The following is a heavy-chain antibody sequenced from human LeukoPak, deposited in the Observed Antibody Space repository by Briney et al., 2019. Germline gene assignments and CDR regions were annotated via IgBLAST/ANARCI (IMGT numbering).Heavy chain of an antibody. CDR1: GLIFSNYA. CDR3: AKGYNYGYLDY. Sequence: GRSLRLSCAASGLIFSNYAMHWVRQAPGRGLEWVAIISYAGSNKYYADSVKGRFTISRDNSKNTLYLQMNSLRAEDTAVYYCAKGYNYGYLDYWGQGTLVTVSS. J-gene: IGHJ4*02. CDR2: ISYAGSNK. V-gene: IGHV3-30-3*01. D-gene: IGHD5-18*01.